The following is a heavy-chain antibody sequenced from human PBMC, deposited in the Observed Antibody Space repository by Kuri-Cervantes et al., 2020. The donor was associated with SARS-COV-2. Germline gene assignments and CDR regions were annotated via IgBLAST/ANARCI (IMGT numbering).Heavy chain of an antibody. CDR1: GGSISSSSYY. Sequence: SETLSLTCTVSGGSISSSSYYWGWIRQPPGKGLEWIGSIYYSGSTNYNPSLKSRVTISVDTSKNQFSLKLSSVTAADTAVYYCARSVLLWFGEEQDAFDIWGQGTMVTVSS. CDR3: ARSVLLWFGEEQDAFDI. J-gene: IGHJ3*02. D-gene: IGHD3-10*01. V-gene: IGHV4-39*07. CDR2: IYYSGST.